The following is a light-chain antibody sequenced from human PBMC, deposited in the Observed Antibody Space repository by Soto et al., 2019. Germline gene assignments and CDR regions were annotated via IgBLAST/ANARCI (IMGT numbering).Light chain of an antibody. Sequence: EIVLTQSPGTLSLSPGERATLSCRASQSVSSDSLAWYQHKLGQAPRLLIYGASTRATGIPARFSGSGSGTEFTLTISSLQSEDFAVYYCQQYNNWPQTFGQGTKVDIK. CDR1: QSVSSD. V-gene: IGKV3-15*01. J-gene: IGKJ1*01. CDR2: GAS. CDR3: QQYNNWPQT.